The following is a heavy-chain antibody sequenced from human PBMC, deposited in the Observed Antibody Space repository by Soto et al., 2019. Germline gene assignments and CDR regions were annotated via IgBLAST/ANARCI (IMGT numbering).Heavy chain of an antibody. CDR3: ARHPDYGDYARYYYYYMDV. V-gene: IGHV4-39*01. D-gene: IGHD4-17*01. Sequence: PSETLSLTCTVSGGSISSSSYYWGWIXQPPGKGLEWIGSIYYSGSTYYNPSLKSRVTISVDTSKNQFSLKLSSVTAADTAVYYCARHPDYGDYARYYYYYMDVWGKGTTVTVSS. J-gene: IGHJ6*03. CDR1: GGSISSSSYY. CDR2: IYYSGST.